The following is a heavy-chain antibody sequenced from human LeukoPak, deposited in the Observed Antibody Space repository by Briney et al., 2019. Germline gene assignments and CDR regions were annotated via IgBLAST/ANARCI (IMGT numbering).Heavy chain of an antibody. CDR3: ATGVVPAAIVFDY. J-gene: IGHJ4*02. D-gene: IGHD2-2*01. CDR2: FDPEDGET. Sequence: GASVKVSCKVSGYTLTELSMHWVRQAPGKGLEWMGGFDPEDGETIYAQKFQGRVTMTGDTSTDTAYMELSSLRSEDTAVYYCATGVVPAAIVFDYWGQGTLVTVSS. V-gene: IGHV1-24*01. CDR1: GYTLTELS.